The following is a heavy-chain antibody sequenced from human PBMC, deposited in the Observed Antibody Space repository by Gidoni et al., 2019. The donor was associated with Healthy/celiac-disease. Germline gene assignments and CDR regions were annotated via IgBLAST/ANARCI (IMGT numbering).Heavy chain of an antibody. CDR1: GGSISSSSYY. J-gene: IGHJ5*02. CDR2: IYYSGST. D-gene: IGHD2-15*01. Sequence: QLQLQESGPGLVKPSETLSLTCTVSGGSISSSSYYWGWIRQPPGKGLEWIGSIYYSGSTYYNPSLKSRVTISVDTSKNQFSLKLSSVTAADTAVYYCARHVRYCSGGSCYWFDPWGQGTLVTVSS. CDR3: ARHVRYCSGGSCYWFDP. V-gene: IGHV4-39*01.